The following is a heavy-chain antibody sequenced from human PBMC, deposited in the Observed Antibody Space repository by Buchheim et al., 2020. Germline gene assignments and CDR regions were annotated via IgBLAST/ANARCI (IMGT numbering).Heavy chain of an antibody. J-gene: IGHJ4*02. CDR3: ARRRKDSSSSYYFDY. D-gene: IGHD6-6*01. V-gene: IGHV4-59*08. CDR2: ISYSGST. Sequence: QVQLQESGPGLVKPSETLSLTCTVSGDSISSYYWSWIRQPPGKGLEWIGYISYSGSTNSNPSLKSRVTISVDTPKNPFYLRLRSVTAADTAVYYCARRRKDSSSSYYFDYWGQGSL. CDR1: GDSISSYY.